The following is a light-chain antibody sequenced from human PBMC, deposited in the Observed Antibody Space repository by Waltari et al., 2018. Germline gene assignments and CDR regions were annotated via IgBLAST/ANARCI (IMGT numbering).Light chain of an antibody. CDR2: AAS. J-gene: IGKJ2*03. Sequence: DIVLTQSPGTLSLYPGERATLSCRASQSVRNNYLAWFLQKPGQSPRLLIYAASNRATGIPDRFTGSGFGTEFTLTITRLEPEDFAVYYCQQYGSSPYSFGQGTNLEI. V-gene: IGKV3-20*01. CDR1: QSVRNNY. CDR3: QQYGSSPYS.